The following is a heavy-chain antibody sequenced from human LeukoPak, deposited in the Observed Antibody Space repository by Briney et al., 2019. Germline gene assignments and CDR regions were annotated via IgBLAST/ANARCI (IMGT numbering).Heavy chain of an antibody. J-gene: IGHJ5*02. CDR3: ARPSYCTNGVCYGFDP. CDR1: GYTFTSYA. V-gene: IGHV1-2*02. CDR2: INPNSGGT. Sequence: ASVKVSCKASGYTFTSYAMNWVRQAPGQGLEWMGWINPNSGGTNYAQKFQGRVTMTRDTSISTAYMELSRLRSDDTAVYYCARPSYCTNGVCYGFDPWGQGTLVTVSS. D-gene: IGHD2-8*01.